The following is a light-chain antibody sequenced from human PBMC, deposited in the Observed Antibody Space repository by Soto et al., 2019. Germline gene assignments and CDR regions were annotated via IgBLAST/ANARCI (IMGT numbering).Light chain of an antibody. V-gene: IGLV1-40*01. CDR3: QSYDSSLTPVV. J-gene: IGLJ2*01. Sequence: QSVLTQPPSVSGAPGQRVTISCTASSSNIGAGYDVHWYQQLPGTAPKLLIYGNSNRPSGVPDRFSGSKSGTSASLAITGLQAEDEADYYCQSYDSSLTPVVFGGGTKLTVL. CDR2: GNS. CDR1: SSNIGAGYD.